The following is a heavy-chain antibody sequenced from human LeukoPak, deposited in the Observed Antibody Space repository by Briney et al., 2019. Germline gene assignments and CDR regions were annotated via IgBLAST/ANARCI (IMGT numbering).Heavy chain of an antibody. J-gene: IGHJ4*02. D-gene: IGHD4-17*01. V-gene: IGHV3-23*01. Sequence: GGSLRLSCTASGFTFTTYAMSWVRQPPGKGLEWVSTISGSGDSTYYADSVKGRFTFSRGNSKNTLDLQMNSLRAEDTAVYYCAKERMTTTAFDYWGQGTLVTVSS. CDR2: ISGSGDST. CDR1: GFTFTTYA. CDR3: AKERMTTTAFDY.